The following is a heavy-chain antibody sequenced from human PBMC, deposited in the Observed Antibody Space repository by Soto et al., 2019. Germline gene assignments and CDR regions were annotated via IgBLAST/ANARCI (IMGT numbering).Heavy chain of an antibody. CDR2: FIPIFVSA. J-gene: IGHJ4*02. D-gene: IGHD3-3*01. CDR1: GGTVSSYA. Sequence: QLHLVQSGAEVKKAGSSVKVSCKASGGTVSSYAITWVRQAPGKGLEWMGVFIPIFVSAHYAPKFQGRITIPGDESPNTAKRELGGLTSEDRAFYFWARVAWSDITGFGGYDLGGQGTQVTVSS. CDR3: ARVAWSDITGFGGYDL. V-gene: IGHV1-69*01.